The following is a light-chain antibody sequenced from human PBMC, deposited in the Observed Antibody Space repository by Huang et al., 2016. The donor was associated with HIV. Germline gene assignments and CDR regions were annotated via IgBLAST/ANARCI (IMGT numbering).Light chain of an antibody. CDR2: YAS. CDR1: QSVLSRPSNKNY. V-gene: IGKV4-1*01. CDR3: QQYFISPPT. J-gene: IGKJ2*01. Sequence: DIVMTQSPDALAVSLGERSTINCKSSQSVLSRPSNKNYLAWYQQRPGQSPNLLIYYASTRPSGVPDRFSGSWSGTHFTLTISSLQAEDVAFYYCQQYFISPPTFGQGTKLEI.